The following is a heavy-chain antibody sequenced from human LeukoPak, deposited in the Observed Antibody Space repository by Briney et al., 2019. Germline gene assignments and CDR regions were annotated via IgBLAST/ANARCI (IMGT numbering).Heavy chain of an antibody. D-gene: IGHD4-23*01. CDR1: GGSISSGDYY. V-gene: IGHV4-31*03. Sequence: SETLSLTCTVSGGSISSGDYYWTWIRQHPGKGLEWIEYIYYSGSTYYNPSLKSRVTISVDTSKNQFSLKLSSVTAADTAVYPLRWSRNFDYWGQGTLVTVSS. J-gene: IGHJ4*02. CDR2: IYYSGST. CDR3: RWSRNFDY.